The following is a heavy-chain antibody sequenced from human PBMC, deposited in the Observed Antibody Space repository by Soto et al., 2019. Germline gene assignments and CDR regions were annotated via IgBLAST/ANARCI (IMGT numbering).Heavy chain of an antibody. V-gene: IGHV3-30*18. CDR1: GFTFSSYG. J-gene: IGHJ6*02. CDR3: AKDQYCSSTSCYYYYYGMDV. D-gene: IGHD2-2*01. Sequence: GGSLRLSCAASGFTFSSYGMHWVRQAPGKGLEWVAVISYDGSNKYYADSVKGRFTISRDNTKNTLYLQMNSLRAEDTAVYYCAKDQYCSSTSCYYYYYGMDVWGQGTTVTVSS. CDR2: ISYDGSNK.